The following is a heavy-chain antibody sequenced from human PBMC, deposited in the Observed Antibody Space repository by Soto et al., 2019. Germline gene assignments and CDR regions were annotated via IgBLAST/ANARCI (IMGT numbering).Heavy chain of an antibody. CDR1: GYTFTDYW. V-gene: IGHV5-51*01. J-gene: IGHJ6*02. Sequence: PGESLKISCKGSGYTFTDYWIGWVRQMPGKGLEWMGIIYPGDSDTKYNPSFQGQVTISADKSITTTYLQWSSLKASDTAIYYCAASVFYYGMDVWGQGTTVTVSS. CDR2: IYPGDSDT. CDR3: AASVFYYGMDV.